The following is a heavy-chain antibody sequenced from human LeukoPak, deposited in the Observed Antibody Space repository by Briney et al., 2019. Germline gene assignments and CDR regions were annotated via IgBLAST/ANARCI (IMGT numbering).Heavy chain of an antibody. CDR1: GFTFSNAW. Sequence: GGSLRLSCAASGFTFSNAWMSWVRQAPGKGLEWVGRVKSKTDGGTTDYAAPVKGRFTISRDDSKNTLYLQMNSLKTEDTAVYYCTTDFGVPDSPVGYWGQRTLVTVSS. J-gene: IGHJ4*02. D-gene: IGHD1-14*01. V-gene: IGHV3-15*01. CDR2: VKSKTDGGTT. CDR3: TTDFGVPDSPVGY.